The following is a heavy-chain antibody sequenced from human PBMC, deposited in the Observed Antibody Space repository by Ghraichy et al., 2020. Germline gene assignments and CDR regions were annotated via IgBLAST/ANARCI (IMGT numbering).Heavy chain of an antibody. Sequence: ETLSLTCTVSGGSISSYYWSWIRQPPGKGLEWIGYIYYSGSTNYNPSLKSRVTISVDTSKNQFSLKLSSVTAADTAVYYCARDRDGYNLFDYWGQGTLVTVSS. V-gene: IGHV4-59*01. CDR1: GGSISSYY. CDR2: IYYSGST. D-gene: IGHD5-24*01. J-gene: IGHJ4*02. CDR3: ARDRDGYNLFDY.